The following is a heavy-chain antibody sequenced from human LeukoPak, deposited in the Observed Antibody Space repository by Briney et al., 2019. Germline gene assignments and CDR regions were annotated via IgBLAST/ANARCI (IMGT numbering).Heavy chain of an antibody. J-gene: IGHJ3*02. CDR1: GGSFSGYY. CDR2: INHSGST. Sequence: SETLSLTCAVYGGSFSGYYWSWIRQPPGKGLEWIGEINHSGSTNYNPSLKSRGTISVDTSKNQFSLKLSSVTAADTAVYYCARRLWFGDENAFDIWGQGTMVTVSS. V-gene: IGHV4-34*01. CDR3: ARRLWFGDENAFDI. D-gene: IGHD3-10*01.